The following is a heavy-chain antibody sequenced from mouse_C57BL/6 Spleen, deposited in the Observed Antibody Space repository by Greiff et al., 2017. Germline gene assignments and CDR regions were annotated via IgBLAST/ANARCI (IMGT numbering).Heavy chain of an antibody. J-gene: IGHJ2*01. CDR3: ARDAGTRGLFDY. Sequence: VKLMESGPELVKPGASVKISCKASGYAFRSSWMNWVKQRPGKGLAWIGRIYPGDGDTNYNGKFKGKATLTADKSSSTAYMQLSSLTSEDSAVYFCARDAGTRGLFDYWGQGTTLTVSS. V-gene: IGHV1-82*01. CDR1: GYAFRSSW. D-gene: IGHD2-14*01. CDR2: IYPGDGDT.